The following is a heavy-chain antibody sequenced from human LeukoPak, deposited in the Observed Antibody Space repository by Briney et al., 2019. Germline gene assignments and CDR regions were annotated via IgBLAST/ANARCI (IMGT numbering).Heavy chain of an antibody. CDR2: IFYSGST. D-gene: IGHD2-2*01. CDR3: ARHPSAMTRFDP. CDR1: GGSISSYY. J-gene: IGHJ5*02. V-gene: IGHV4-59*08. Sequence: SETLSLTCTVSGGSISSYYWSWIRQPPGKGLEWIGYIFYSGSTNYNPSLKSRVTISVDTSKNQFSLRLSSVTATDTAVYYCARHPSAMTRFDPWGQGTLVTVSS.